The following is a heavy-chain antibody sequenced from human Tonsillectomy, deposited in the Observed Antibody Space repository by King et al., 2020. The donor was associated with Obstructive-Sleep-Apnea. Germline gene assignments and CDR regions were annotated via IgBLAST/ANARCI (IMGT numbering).Heavy chain of an antibody. J-gene: IGHJ4*02. CDR1: GGSISSYY. CDR3: ARGSHYYDSSGYYYWDFDY. V-gene: IGHV4-59*01. Sequence: QLQESGPGLVKPSETLSLTCTVSGGSISSYYWSWIRQPPGKGLEWIGYIYYSGSTNYNPSLKSQVTISVDTSKNQFSLKLSSVTAADTAVYYCARGSHYYDSSGYYYWDFDYWGQGTLVTVSS. CDR2: IYYSGST. D-gene: IGHD3-22*01.